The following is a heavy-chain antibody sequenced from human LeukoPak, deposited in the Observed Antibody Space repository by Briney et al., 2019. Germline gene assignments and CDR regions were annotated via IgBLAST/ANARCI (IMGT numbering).Heavy chain of an antibody. CDR1: GYTFTGYY. D-gene: IGHD2-2*01. V-gene: IGHV1-2*02. CDR2: INPNSGGT. Sequence: ASVRVSCKASGYTFTGYYMHWVRQAPGQGLEWMGWINPNSGGTNYAQKFQDRVTMTRDTSISTAYMELSRLRSDDTAVYYCARPYCSSTSCYYVYWGQGTLVTVSS. CDR3: ARPYCSSTSCYYVY. J-gene: IGHJ4*02.